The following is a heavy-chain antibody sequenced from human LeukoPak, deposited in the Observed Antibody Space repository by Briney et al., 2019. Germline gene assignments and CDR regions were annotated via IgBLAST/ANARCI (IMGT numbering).Heavy chain of an antibody. CDR1: GGTFSSYA. D-gene: IGHD1-14*01. CDR2: IITIFGTA. J-gene: IGHJ6*03. V-gene: IGHV1-69*05. CDR3: STFRNDYNCLDA. Sequence: SVKVSCKASGGTFSSYAISWVRQAPGQGLEWMGRIITIFGTANYAQKFKGRVTITTDESTSTAYMELRSLRSEDTAVYYCSTFRNDYNCLDAWGKGTTVTVSS.